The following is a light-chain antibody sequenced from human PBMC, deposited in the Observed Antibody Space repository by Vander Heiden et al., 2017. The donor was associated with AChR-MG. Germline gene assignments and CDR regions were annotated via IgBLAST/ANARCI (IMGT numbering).Light chain of an antibody. CDR2: DVT. CDR3: TSRLNRSTSIV. CDR1: RSDVGGDPY. J-gene: IGLJ3*02. Sequence: QSVLTQPASVSGSPGPSITISCTGIRSDVGGDPYVSWFQQHPGKVPKLLIYDVTKRPLGVSDRFSASKSGTTASLTISGLQAEDEADYYCTSRLNRSTSIVFGGGTKLTVL. V-gene: IGLV2-14*03.